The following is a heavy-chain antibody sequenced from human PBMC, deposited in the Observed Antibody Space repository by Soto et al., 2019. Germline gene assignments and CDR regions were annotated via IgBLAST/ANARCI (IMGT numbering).Heavy chain of an antibody. Sequence: PSETLSLTCTVSGGSISSGGYYWSWIRQHPGKGLEWIGEINHSGSTNYNPSLKSRVTISVDTSKNQFSLKLSSVTAADTAVYYCARGKLSDYVWGSYRYHFDYWGQGTVVTVSS. J-gene: IGHJ4*02. CDR2: INHSGST. V-gene: IGHV4-31*03. D-gene: IGHD3-16*02. CDR1: GGSISSGGYY. CDR3: ARGKLSDYVWGSYRYHFDY.